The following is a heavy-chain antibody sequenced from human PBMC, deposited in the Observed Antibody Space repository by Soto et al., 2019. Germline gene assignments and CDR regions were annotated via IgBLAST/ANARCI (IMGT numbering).Heavy chain of an antibody. CDR3: ARDWDIWNVSPHQDDDFDI. D-gene: IGHD1-20*01. Sequence: EVQLVESGGGLVKPGGSLRLSCAASGFTFSSYSMNCFRQAPGKGLEWVSSISSSSSYIYYADSVKGRFTISRDNAKNSLYLQMSSLRAEDTAVYYCARDWDIWNVSPHQDDDFDIWGQGTMVTVSS. CDR2: ISSSSSYI. J-gene: IGHJ3*02. V-gene: IGHV3-21*01. CDR1: GFTFSSYS.